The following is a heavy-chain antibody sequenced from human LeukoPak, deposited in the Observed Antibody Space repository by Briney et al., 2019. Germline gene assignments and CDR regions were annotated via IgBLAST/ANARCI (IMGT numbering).Heavy chain of an antibody. CDR3: AREWTRSSSAEYYFDY. CDR1: GYTFTGYY. V-gene: IGHV1-2*02. Sequence: GASVKVSCKASGYTFTGYYMHWVRQAPGQGLEWMGWINPNSGGTNYAQKFQGRVTMTRDTSISTAYMELSRLRSDDTAVYHCAREWTRSSSAEYYFDYWGQGTLVTVSS. J-gene: IGHJ4*02. CDR2: INPNSGGT. D-gene: IGHD6-6*01.